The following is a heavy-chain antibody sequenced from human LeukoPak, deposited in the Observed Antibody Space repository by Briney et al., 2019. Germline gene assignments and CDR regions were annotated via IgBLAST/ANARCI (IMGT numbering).Heavy chain of an antibody. CDR3: AKRGGGSSPRYFDY. V-gene: IGHV3-23*01. CDR1: GFTFSSYS. D-gene: IGHD6-13*01. CDR2: ITGSGGTT. J-gene: IGHJ4*02. Sequence: GGSLRLSCAASGFTFSSYSMNWVRQAPGKGLEWVSTITGSGGTTYYADSVKGRFTISRDNSKNTLYLQMNSLRAEDTAVYYCAKRGGGSSPRYFDYWGQGTLVTVSS.